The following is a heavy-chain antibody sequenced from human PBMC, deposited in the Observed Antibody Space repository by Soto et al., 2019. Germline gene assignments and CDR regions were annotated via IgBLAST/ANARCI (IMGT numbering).Heavy chain of an antibody. CDR3: ARDIGSYAYGEGY. CDR1: GGSINSYW. J-gene: IGHJ4*02. CDR2: VYSSGTT. Sequence: PSETLSLTCSASGGSINSYWWSWIRQPAGKGLEWIGRVYSSGTTDYNPSLNSRATLSVETSKNQFSLKLSSVTAADTSVYYCARDIGSYAYGEGYWGQGIQVTVSS. D-gene: IGHD3-10*01. V-gene: IGHV4-4*07.